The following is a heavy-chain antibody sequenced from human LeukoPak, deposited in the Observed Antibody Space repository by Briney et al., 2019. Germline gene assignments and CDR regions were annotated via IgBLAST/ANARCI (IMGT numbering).Heavy chain of an antibody. CDR3: ARGVGGYCSGTSCLFDY. CDR2: VYHYRST. CDR1: GGSISSGRYY. Sequence: SQTVSLTCTVSGGSISSGRYYWNWIRQRPGKGLEWIGYVYHYRSTYYNPSLISRLTISVDTPENQFSLRLTYVTAADTAVYYCARGVGGYCSGTSCLFDYWGQGIFVTVSS. V-gene: IGHV4-31*03. D-gene: IGHD2-2*01. J-gene: IGHJ4*02.